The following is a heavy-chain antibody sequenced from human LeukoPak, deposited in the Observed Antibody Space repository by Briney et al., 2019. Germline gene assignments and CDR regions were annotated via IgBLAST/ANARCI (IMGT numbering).Heavy chain of an antibody. Sequence: SETLSLTCTVSGGSISGSSYYWGWIRQPPGKGLEWIGSTYYSGSTNYNPSLKSRVTISVDTSKNQFSLKLSSVTAADTAVYYCARGPPDLAYFDCWGQGTLVTVSS. CDR1: GGSISGSSYY. V-gene: IGHV4-39*07. J-gene: IGHJ4*02. CDR3: ARGPPDLAYFDC. CDR2: TYYSGST.